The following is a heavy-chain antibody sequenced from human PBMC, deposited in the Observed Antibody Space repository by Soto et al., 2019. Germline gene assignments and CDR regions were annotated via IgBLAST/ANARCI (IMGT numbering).Heavy chain of an antibody. CDR1: GYTFISYD. D-gene: IGHD2-15*01. Sequence: ASVKVSCKACGYTFISYDVNWVRQATGQGLEWMGWMNPKSANTGYAQKFQGRVTMTRNPSITTAYMELNSLRSEDTAVSYCVRRGGYRSAGDCSEPITAYYYCMYVW. CDR3: VRRGGYRSAGDCSEPITAYYYCMYV. J-gene: IGHJ6*03. V-gene: IGHV1-8*01. CDR2: MNPKSANT.